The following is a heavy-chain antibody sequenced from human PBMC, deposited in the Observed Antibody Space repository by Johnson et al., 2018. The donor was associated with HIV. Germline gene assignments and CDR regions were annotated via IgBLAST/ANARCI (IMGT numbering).Heavy chain of an antibody. J-gene: IGHJ3*02. V-gene: IGHV3-66*01. D-gene: IGHD6-6*01. Sequence: VQLVESGGGLVKPGGSLRLSCAASGFTFSDYYMSWIRQAPGKGLEWVSVIYSGGSTYYADSVKGRFTISRDNSKNTLYLQMNSLRAEDTAVYYCARAGSSSDDAFDIWGQGTMVTVSS. CDR2: IYSGGST. CDR1: GFTFSDYY. CDR3: ARAGSSSDDAFDI.